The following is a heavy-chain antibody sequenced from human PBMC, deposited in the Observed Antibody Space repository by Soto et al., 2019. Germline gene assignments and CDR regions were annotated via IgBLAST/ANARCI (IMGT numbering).Heavy chain of an antibody. CDR3: ARAYCSGGSCYFNY. CDR2: IYYSGST. CDR1: GGSISSYY. V-gene: IGHV4-59*01. D-gene: IGHD2-15*01. J-gene: IGHJ4*02. Sequence: SETLSLTCTVSGGSISSYYWSWIRQPPGKGLEWIGYIYYSGSTNYNPSLKSRVTISVDTSKNQFSLKLSSVTAADTAVYYCARAYCSGGSCYFNYWGQGTLVTVSS.